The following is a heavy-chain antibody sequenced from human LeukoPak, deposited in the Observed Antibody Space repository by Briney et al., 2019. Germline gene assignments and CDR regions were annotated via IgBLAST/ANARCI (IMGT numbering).Heavy chain of an antibody. CDR3: AKKVRGPSHPLDF. CDR1: GYTFTGYA. V-gene: IGHV1-2*02. CDR2: INPEKRDT. D-gene: IGHD5-12*01. Sequence: GASVNVSCKASGYTFTGYAIHWVRQAPGQGLEWMGWINPEKRDTGYAHKFQGRVTMTSDTSISTAYMELSSLRSDDTAVYYCAKKVRGPSHPLDFWGQGTLVTVSS. J-gene: IGHJ4*02.